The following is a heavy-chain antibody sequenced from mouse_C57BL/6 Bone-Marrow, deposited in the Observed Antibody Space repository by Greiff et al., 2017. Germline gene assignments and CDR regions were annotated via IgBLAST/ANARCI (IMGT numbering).Heavy chain of an antibody. CDR1: GFSLTSYG. CDR2: IWRGGST. D-gene: IGHD1-1*01. V-gene: IGHV2-5*01. CDR3: AKMGNYGSSYPYWYFDV. Sequence: QVQLQQSGPGLVQPSQSLSITCTVSGFSLTSYGVHWVRQSPGKGLEWLGVIWRGGSTDYNAAFMSRLSITKDNSKSQVFFKMNSLQADDTAIYYCAKMGNYGSSYPYWYFDVWGTGTTVTVSS. J-gene: IGHJ1*03.